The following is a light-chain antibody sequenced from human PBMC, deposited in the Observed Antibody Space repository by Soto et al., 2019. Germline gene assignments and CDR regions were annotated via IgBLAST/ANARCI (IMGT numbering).Light chain of an antibody. CDR1: QSISSS. CDR2: EAS. Sequence: DIQMTQSPSTLSASVGDRVTITCRASQSISSSLAWYQQKPGKAHKSIIYEASSLKSGVPSRFSGSGSGTEFTLTSSSLQPDDFATYYCQQYNNYYTFSKGTKVDLK. J-gene: IGKJ2*01. V-gene: IGKV1-5*01. CDR3: QQYNNYYT.